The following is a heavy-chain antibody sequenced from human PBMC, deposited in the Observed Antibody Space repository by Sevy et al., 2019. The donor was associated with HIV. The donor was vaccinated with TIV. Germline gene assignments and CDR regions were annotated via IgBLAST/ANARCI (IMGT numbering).Heavy chain of an antibody. J-gene: IGHJ4*02. CDR3: ARRYFDL. CDR2: IRPDGNEI. V-gene: IGHV3-7*01. Sequence: GGSLRLSCAASGFTFDAFWMQWVRQTPGKGLEWVANIRPDGNEIYYAESVRGGFTISRDNCKESLYLQMSNLRVEDTATYFCARRYFDLWGQGALVTVSS. CDR1: GFTFDAFW.